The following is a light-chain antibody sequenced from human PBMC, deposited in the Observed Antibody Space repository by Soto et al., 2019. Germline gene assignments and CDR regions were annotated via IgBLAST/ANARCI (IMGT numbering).Light chain of an antibody. CDR2: DVS. CDR3: SSYTTSNTRQIV. V-gene: IGLV2-14*03. CDR1: SSDVGGYNY. Sequence: QSALTQPASVSGSPGQSITISCTGTSSDVGGYNYVSWYQHHPGKAPKLMIYDVSNRPSGVSNRFSGSKSGNTASLTISGLQPEDEADYYCSSYTTSNTRQIVLGTGTKL. J-gene: IGLJ1*01.